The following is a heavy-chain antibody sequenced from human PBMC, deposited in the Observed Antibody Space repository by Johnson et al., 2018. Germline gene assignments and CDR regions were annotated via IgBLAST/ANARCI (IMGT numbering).Heavy chain of an antibody. CDR2: ISYDGSNK. CDR3: ARAGTSFACGI. D-gene: IGHD6-6*01. Sequence: VQLLETGGGVVQPGRSLRLSCAASGFTFSSYAMHWVRQAPGKGLEWVAVISYDGSNKYYADSVKGRFTISRDNSKNTLYLQMNSLRAEDTAVYYCARAGTSFACGICGQGTMVTVSS. CDR1: GFTFSSYA. V-gene: IGHV3-30*03. J-gene: IGHJ3*02.